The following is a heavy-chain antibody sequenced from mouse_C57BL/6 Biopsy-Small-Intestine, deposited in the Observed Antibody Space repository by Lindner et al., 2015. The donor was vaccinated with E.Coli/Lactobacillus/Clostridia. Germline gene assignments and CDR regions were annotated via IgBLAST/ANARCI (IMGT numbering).Heavy chain of an antibody. J-gene: IGHJ1*01. V-gene: IGHV1-18*01. CDR1: GYTFTDYY. Sequence: SVKVSCKASGYTFTDYYMHWVRQAPGQGLEWMGWINPNSGGTNYAQKFQGRVTMTRDTSISTAYMELSRLNSDDTAVYYCARHLGVVKSYFYYYGTDVWGQGTTVTVSS. CDR2: INPNSGGT. D-gene: IGHD1-1*01. CDR3: ARHLGVVKSYFYYYGTDV.